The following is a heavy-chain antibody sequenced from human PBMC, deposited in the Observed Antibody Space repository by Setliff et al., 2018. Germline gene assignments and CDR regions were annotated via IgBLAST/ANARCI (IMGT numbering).Heavy chain of an antibody. CDR1: GGSISSGSYY. CDR3: ARQLCSSGYCYATTFDY. V-gene: IGHV4-61*09. D-gene: IGHD3-22*01. Sequence: SETLSLTCTVSGGSISSGSYYWSWIRQPAGEGLEWIGHIYTSGSTNYNPSLKSRVTISVDTSKNQFPLKLSSVTASDTAVYYCARQLCSSGYCYATTFDYWGQGTLVTVSS. J-gene: IGHJ4*02. CDR2: IYTSGST.